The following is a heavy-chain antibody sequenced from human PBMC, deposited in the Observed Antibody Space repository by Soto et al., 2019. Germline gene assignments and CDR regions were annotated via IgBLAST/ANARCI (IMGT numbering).Heavy chain of an antibody. V-gene: IGHV1-18*04. Sequence: QIQLVQSGAEVKKPGTSVKVSCKASGYTFTSYGISWVRQAPGQGLEWMGWSNPYSGHTNYAQNLQNRATMTTDTSTNTAYMELKSLRSDDTAVYFCARGQVVNFDNWFDPWGQGTLVTVSS. J-gene: IGHJ5*02. CDR2: SNPYSGHT. CDR3: ARGQVVNFDNWFDP. D-gene: IGHD3-22*01. CDR1: GYTFTSYG.